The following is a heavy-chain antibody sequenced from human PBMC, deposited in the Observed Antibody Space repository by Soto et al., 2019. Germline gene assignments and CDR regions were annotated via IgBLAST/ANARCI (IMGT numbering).Heavy chain of an antibody. V-gene: IGHV4-39*01. J-gene: IGHJ4*02. CDR3: ARKGSAQYEFDY. Sequence: SETLSLTCTVSGGSISSSSYYWGWIRQPPGKGLEWIGSIYYSGSTYYNPSLKSRVTISVDTSKNQFSLKLSSVTAADTAVYYCARKGSAQYEFDYWGQGTLVTVSS. CDR2: IYYSGST. D-gene: IGHD3-10*01. CDR1: GGSISSSSYY.